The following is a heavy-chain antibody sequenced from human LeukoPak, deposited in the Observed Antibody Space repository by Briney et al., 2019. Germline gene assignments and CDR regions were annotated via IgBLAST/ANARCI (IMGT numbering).Heavy chain of an antibody. CDR1: GFTFDDYA. CDR2: ISWNSGSI. D-gene: IGHD1-26*01. CDR3: AKSLDESYGGAVDY. Sequence: GGSLRLSCAASGFTFDDYAMHWVRQAPGKGLEWVSVISWNSGSIGYADSVKGRLTISRDNAKNSLYLQMNSLRAEDMALYYCAKSLDESYGGAVDYWGQGTLVTVSS. V-gene: IGHV3-9*03. J-gene: IGHJ4*02.